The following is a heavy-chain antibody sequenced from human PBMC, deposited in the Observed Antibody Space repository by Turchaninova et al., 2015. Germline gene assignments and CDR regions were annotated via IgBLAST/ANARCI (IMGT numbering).Heavy chain of an antibody. D-gene: IGHD6-13*01. CDR2: IRSKAYGGTT. Sequence: EVQLVESGGGLVQPGGSAGLSVTASGFTFGDYAMSWGHQAPGKGLEWVGFIRSKAYGGTTEYAASVKGRFTISRDDSKSIAYLQMNSLKTEDTAVYYCTRGGVWGSQHWGQGTLVTVSS. V-gene: IGHV3-49*04. CDR1: GFTFGDYA. CDR3: TRGGVWGSQH. J-gene: IGHJ1*01.